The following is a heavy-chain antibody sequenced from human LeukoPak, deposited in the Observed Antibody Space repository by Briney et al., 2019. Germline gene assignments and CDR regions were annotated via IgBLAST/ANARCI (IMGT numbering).Heavy chain of an antibody. CDR1: GFTFSNAW. Sequence: GGSLRLSCAASGFTFSNAWMSWVRQAPGKGLEWIGRIRSKTDGGTTDYAAPVKDRFTTSRDDSKNTLFLQINSLKTEDTAVYYCTTYVAVAGTRHFDSWGQGAPVTVSS. J-gene: IGHJ4*02. CDR2: IRSKTDGGTT. CDR3: TTYVAVAGTRHFDS. V-gene: IGHV3-15*01. D-gene: IGHD6-19*01.